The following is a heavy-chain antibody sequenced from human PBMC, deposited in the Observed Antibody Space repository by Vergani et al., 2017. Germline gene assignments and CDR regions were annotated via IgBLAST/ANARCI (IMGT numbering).Heavy chain of an antibody. D-gene: IGHD3-3*01. Sequence: QLQLQESGSGLVKPSQTLSLTCAVSGGSISSGGYSWSWIRQPPGKGLEWIGYIYHSGSTYYNPSLKSRVTISVDRSKNQFSLKLSSVTAADMAVYYCARASQDDFWSGYYFDYWGQGTLVTVSS. J-gene: IGHJ4*02. CDR2: IYHSGST. V-gene: IGHV4-30-2*01. CDR3: ARASQDDFWSGYYFDY. CDR1: GGSISSGGYS.